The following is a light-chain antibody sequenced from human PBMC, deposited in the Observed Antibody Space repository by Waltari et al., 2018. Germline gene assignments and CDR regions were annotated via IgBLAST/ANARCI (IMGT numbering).Light chain of an antibody. CDR3: QQYDHYPWT. CDR1: QGISSW. J-gene: IGKJ1*01. Sequence: DIQMTQSPSTLSASVGDRVTITCRTSQGISSWLAWYQQTPGKAPKRLIYQASTLESGVPSRFSGSGSGTEFTLTISSLQPDDSATYYCQQYDHYPWTFGQGTKVELK. V-gene: IGKV1-5*03. CDR2: QAS.